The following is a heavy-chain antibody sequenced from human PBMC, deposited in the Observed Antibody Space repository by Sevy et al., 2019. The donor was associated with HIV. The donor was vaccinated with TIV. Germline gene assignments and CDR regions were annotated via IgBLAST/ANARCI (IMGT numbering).Heavy chain of an antibody. Sequence: ASVKVSCKASGYTFSSYAMNLVRQAPGQGLEWMGWINTNTGNPTYAQGFTGRFVFSLDTSVSTAYLQISSLKAEDTAVYYCARDLYYDSSAYSDYWGQGTLVTVSS. V-gene: IGHV7-4-1*02. CDR3: ARDLYYDSSAYSDY. CDR2: INTNTGNP. J-gene: IGHJ4*02. CDR1: GYTFSSYA. D-gene: IGHD3-22*01.